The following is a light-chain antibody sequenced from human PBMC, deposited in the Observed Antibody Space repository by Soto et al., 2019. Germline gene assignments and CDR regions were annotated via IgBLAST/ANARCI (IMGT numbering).Light chain of an antibody. CDR1: QSVSSN. J-gene: IGKJ1*01. Sequence: EIVMTQSPATLSVSPGERATLSCRASQSVSSNLAWYQQKPGQAPRLLIYRASTRATGIPARFSGSGSGTDFTLTITSLQSEDFAVYYCQHYHNWLPCTFGQGTKVEIK. CDR2: RAS. V-gene: IGKV3-15*01. CDR3: QHYHNWLPCT.